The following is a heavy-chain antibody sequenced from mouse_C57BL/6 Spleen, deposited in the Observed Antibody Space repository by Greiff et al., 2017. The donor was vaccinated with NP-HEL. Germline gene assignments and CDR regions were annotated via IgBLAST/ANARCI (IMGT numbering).Heavy chain of an antibody. Sequence: VQLQQSGAELVRPGTSVKMSCKASGYTFTNYWIGWAKQRPGHGLEWIGDIYPGGGYTNYNEKFKGKATLTADKSSSTAYMQFSSLTSEVSALYYCARRSDGSLFDYWGQGTTLTVSS. CDR1: GYTFTNYW. V-gene: IGHV1-63*01. J-gene: IGHJ2*01. D-gene: IGHD1-1*01. CDR3: ARRSDGSLFDY. CDR2: IYPGGGYT.